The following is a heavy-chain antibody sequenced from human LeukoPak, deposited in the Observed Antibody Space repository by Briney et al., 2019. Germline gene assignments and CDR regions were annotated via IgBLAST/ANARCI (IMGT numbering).Heavy chain of an antibody. J-gene: IGHJ4*02. D-gene: IGHD2-2*01. CDR2: ISGNNDNP. CDR3: ARDGTSTDDY. Sequence: ASVKVSCKTSGYSFTNYGISWVRQAPGQGLEWMGWISGNNDNPNYGQKFQGRFTVTTDSSASTAYMELRDLRSDDTAVYYCARDGTSTDDYWGQGTLVTVSS. CDR1: GYSFTNYG. V-gene: IGHV1-18*01.